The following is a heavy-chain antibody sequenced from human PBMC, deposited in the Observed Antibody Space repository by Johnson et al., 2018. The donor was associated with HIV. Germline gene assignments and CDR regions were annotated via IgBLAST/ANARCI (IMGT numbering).Heavy chain of an antibody. V-gene: IGHV3-53*01. J-gene: IGHJ3*01. D-gene: IGHD2-21*01. CDR2: LHSDGST. CDR3: ARVLSWWSGAFDL. Sequence: VQLVESGGGVVQPGGSLRLSCAASGFTVSNNYMSWVRQAPGKGLEWVSILHSDGSTFNTDSVKGRFTISRDNSKNTLYLQMNSLRAEDTAVYYCARVLSWWSGAFDLWGQGTMVTVSS. CDR1: GFTVSNNY.